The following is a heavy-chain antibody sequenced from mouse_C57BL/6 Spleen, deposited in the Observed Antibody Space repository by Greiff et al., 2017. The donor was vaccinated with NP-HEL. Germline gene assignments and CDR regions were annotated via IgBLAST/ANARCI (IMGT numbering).Heavy chain of an antibody. CDR3: ALSGNYHAWFAY. Sequence: QVQLQQSGAELVRPGTSVKVSCKASGYAFTNYLIEWVKQRPGQGLEWIGVINPGSGGTNYNEKFKGKATLTADKSSSTAYMQLSSLTSEDSAVYFCALSGNYHAWFAYWGQGTLVTVSA. CDR1: GYAFTNYL. D-gene: IGHD2-1*01. CDR2: INPGSGGT. V-gene: IGHV1-54*01. J-gene: IGHJ3*01.